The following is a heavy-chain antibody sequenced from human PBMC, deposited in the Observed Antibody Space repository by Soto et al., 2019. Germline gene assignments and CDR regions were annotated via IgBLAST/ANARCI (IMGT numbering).Heavy chain of an antibody. J-gene: IGHJ4*02. Sequence: SETLSLTCTVSGGSISSSSYYWGWIRQPPGKGLEWIGSIYYSGSTYYNPSLQSRVTISVDTSKNQFSLKLSSVTAADTAVYYCARLISGSYDRAFDYWGQGTLVTVSS. CDR1: GGSISSSSYY. V-gene: IGHV4-39*01. CDR2: IYYSGST. D-gene: IGHD1-26*01. CDR3: ARLISGSYDRAFDY.